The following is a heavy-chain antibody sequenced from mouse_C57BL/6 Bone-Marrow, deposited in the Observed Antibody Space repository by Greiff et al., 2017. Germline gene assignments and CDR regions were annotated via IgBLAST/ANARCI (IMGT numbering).Heavy chain of an antibody. J-gene: IGHJ1*03. Sequence: QVQLQQPGAELVKPGASVKLSCKASGYTFTSYWMHWVKQRPGQGLEWIGMIHPNSGSTNYNEKFKSKATLTVDKSSSTAYMQLSSLTSEDAAVYYCARVYYGSSDDWYCDVWGTGTTVTVSS. CDR1: GYTFTSYW. CDR3: ARVYYGSSDDWYCDV. V-gene: IGHV1-64*01. CDR2: IHPNSGST. D-gene: IGHD1-1*01.